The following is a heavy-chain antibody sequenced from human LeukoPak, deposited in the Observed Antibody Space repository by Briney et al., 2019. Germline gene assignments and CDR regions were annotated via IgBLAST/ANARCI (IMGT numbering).Heavy chain of an antibody. V-gene: IGHV3-33*06. CDR3: AKSRDGYNHGLH. Sequence: PGRSMRLSCAASGFTFSTYGMHWVRQAPGKVLGWVALIWYDGEKNKHYTDSVKGRFTIARNNSENMLYLQMNSLRAEDTAVYFCAKSRDGYNHGLHWGQGTLVTVSS. D-gene: IGHD5-24*01. CDR1: GFTFSTYG. CDR2: IWYDGEKNK. J-gene: IGHJ4*02.